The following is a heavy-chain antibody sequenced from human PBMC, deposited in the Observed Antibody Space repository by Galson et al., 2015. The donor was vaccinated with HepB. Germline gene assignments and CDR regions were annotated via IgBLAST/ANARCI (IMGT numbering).Heavy chain of an antibody. CDR3: AGDRYYDFWSGYYTDYYYYGMDV. V-gene: IGHV1-18*04. CDR2: ISAYNGNT. D-gene: IGHD3-3*01. J-gene: IGHJ6*02. CDR1: GYTFTSYG. Sequence: SVKVSCKASGYTFTSYGISWVRQAPGQGLEWMGWISAYNGNTNYAQKLQGRVTMTTDTSTSTAYMELRSLRSDDTAVYYCAGDRYYDFWSGYYTDYYYYGMDVWGQGTTVTVSS.